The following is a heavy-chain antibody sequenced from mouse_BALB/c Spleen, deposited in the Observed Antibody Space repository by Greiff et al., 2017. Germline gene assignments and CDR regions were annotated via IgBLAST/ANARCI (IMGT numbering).Heavy chain of an antibody. CDR3: ARERGSGYMFDY. D-gene: IGHD3-1*01. J-gene: IGHJ2*01. CDR1: GFTFSSYA. V-gene: IGHV5-9-4*01. CDR2: ISSGGSYT. Sequence: EVQLVESGGGLVKPGGSLKLSCAASGFTFSSYAMSWVRQSPEKRLEWVAEISSGGSYTYYPDTVTGRFTISRDNAKNTLYLEMSSLRSEDTAMYYCARERGSGYMFDYWGQGTTLTVSS.